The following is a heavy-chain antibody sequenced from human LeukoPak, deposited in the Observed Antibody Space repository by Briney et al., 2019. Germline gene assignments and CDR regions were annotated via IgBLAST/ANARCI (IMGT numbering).Heavy chain of an antibody. CDR2: INAGNGNT. Sequence: ASVKVSCKASGYTFTSYAMHWVRQAPGQRLEWMGWINAGNGNTKYSQKFQGRVTITRDTSASTAYMELSSLRSEDTAVYYCAKGRSGSYSQGLDQWGQGTLVTVSS. V-gene: IGHV1-3*01. CDR1: GYTFTSYA. CDR3: AKGRSGSYSQGLDQ. J-gene: IGHJ4*02. D-gene: IGHD1-26*01.